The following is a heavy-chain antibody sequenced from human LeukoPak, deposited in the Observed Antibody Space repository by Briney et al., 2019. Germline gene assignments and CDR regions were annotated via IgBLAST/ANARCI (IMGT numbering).Heavy chain of an antibody. D-gene: IGHD3-22*01. V-gene: IGHV4-4*07. CDR2: IYTSGST. CDR3: ARVNRNDYDSSGYYSSYYYYYMDV. J-gene: IGHJ6*03. CDR1: GGSISSYY. Sequence: PSETLPLTCTVSGGSISSYYWSWIRQPAGKGLEWIGRIYTSGSTNYNPSLKSRVTMSVDTSKNQFSLKLSSVTAADTAVYYCARVNRNDYDSSGYYSSYYYYYMDVWGKGTTVTVSS.